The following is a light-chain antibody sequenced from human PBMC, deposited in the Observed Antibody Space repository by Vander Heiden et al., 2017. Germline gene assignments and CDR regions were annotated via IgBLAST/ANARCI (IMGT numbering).Light chain of an antibody. V-gene: IGKV2-28*01. J-gene: IGKJ1*01. CDR3: KQAQQSPWT. CDR2: WGS. Sequence: DSVMTQSPLSLPVTPGAPASISCRSSQSRLHSNGCSNLDWYLQKPGQSPQLLIYWGSNRASGVPDRFSGSGSGTDFTLKISRVEAEDVGVYYCKQAQQSPWTFGQGTKVEIK. CDR1: QSRLHSNGCSN.